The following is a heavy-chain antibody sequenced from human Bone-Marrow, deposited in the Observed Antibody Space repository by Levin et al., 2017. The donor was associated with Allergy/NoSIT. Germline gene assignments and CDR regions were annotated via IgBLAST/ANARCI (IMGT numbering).Heavy chain of an antibody. V-gene: IGHV3-23*01. CDR2: ISGNAGST. CDR1: GFTFTNYG. Sequence: GGSLRLSCAASGFTFTNYGMSWVRQAPGKGLEWVSGISGNAGSTYYADSVKGRFTVSRDNSKNTLYLQMDSLRGEDTAIYYCAKGRMDILTVYYNSPFDYWGQGTLVTVSS. D-gene: IGHD3-9*01. CDR3: AKGRMDILTVYYNSPFDY. J-gene: IGHJ4*02.